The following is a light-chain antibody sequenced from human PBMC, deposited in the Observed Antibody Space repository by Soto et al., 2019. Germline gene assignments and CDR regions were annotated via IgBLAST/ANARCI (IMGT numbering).Light chain of an antibody. CDR2: GAS. V-gene: IGKV3-20*01. CDR1: QSVSSSY. Sequence: EIVLTQSPGTLSLSPGERATLSCRASQSVSSSYLAWYQQKPGQAPRLLIYGASSRATGIPDRFSGSGSGTDFTLTISRLEPEDFAVYYCQQYGSSPRTFVPGTKVEIK. CDR3: QQYGSSPRT. J-gene: IGKJ1*01.